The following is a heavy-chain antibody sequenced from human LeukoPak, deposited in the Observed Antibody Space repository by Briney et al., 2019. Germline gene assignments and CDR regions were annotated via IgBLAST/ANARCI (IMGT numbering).Heavy chain of an antibody. CDR3: ARFHSGPSGWYVLWYFDL. J-gene: IGHJ2*01. V-gene: IGHV4-4*09. Sequence: SETLSLTCTVSGGSVSSYYWSWLRQPPGKGLEWIGYIYNSENTKYNSSLMSRVTMSLDTSKNQVFLKLSSVTAADTAVYYCARFHSGPSGWYVLWYFDLWGRGTLVTVSS. CDR2: IYNSENT. CDR1: GGSVSSYY. D-gene: IGHD6-19*01.